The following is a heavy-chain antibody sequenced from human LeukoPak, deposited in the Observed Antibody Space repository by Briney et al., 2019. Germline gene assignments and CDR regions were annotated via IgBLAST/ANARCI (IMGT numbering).Heavy chain of an antibody. CDR3: ARTLGDSSGYYGYYYYMDV. V-gene: IGHV1-8*01. D-gene: IGHD3-22*01. J-gene: IGHJ6*03. CDR2: MNPNSGNT. Sequence: GASVKVSCKASGYTFTSYDINWVRQATGQGLEWMGWMNPNSGNTGYAQKFQGRVTMTRNTSISTAYMELSSLRSEDTAVYYCARTLGDSSGYYGYYYYMDVWGKGTTVTVSS. CDR1: GYTFTSYD.